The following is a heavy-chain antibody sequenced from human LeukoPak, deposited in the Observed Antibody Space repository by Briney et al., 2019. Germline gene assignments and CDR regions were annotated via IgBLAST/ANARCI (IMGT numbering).Heavy chain of an antibody. D-gene: IGHD3-10*01. CDR3: ARHYGSGEFDP. J-gene: IGHJ5*02. CDR1: GFTFSRYW. Sequence: PGGSLRLSCAASGFTFSRYWMSWVRQAPGKGLEWVANIKQDGSEKYYVDSVKGRFTISRGNAKNSLYLQMNSLRAEDTAVYYCARHYGSGEFDPWGQGTLVTVSS. V-gene: IGHV3-7*01. CDR2: IKQDGSEK.